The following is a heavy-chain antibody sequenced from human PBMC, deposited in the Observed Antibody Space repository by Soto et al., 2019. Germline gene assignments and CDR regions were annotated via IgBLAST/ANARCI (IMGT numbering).Heavy chain of an antibody. CDR2: IIPIFGTA. V-gene: IGHV1-69*01. CDR1: GGTFSSYA. J-gene: IGHJ3*02. D-gene: IGHD7-27*01. Sequence: QVQLVQSGAEVTKPGSSVKVSCKASGGTFSSYAISWVRQAPGQGLEWMGGIIPIFGTANYAQKFQGRVTITADESTSTAYMELSSLRSEDTAVYYCARAWTLEMGKGDAFDIWGQGTMVTVSS. CDR3: ARAWTLEMGKGDAFDI.